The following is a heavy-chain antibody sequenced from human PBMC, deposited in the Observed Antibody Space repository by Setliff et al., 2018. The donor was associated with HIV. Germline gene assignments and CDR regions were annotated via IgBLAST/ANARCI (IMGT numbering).Heavy chain of an antibody. Sequence: SETLSLTCTVSGGSISTYYWSWIRQPPGKGLEWIGYIYYTGSTSYNPSLKSRILISVDTSKNQFSLKMISVTAAATAVYYCAIARPNNWNSLHTFDIWGQGTMVTVSS. D-gene: IGHD1-7*01. CDR2: IYYTGST. J-gene: IGHJ3*02. V-gene: IGHV4-59*01. CDR3: AIARPNNWNSLHTFDI. CDR1: GGSISTYY.